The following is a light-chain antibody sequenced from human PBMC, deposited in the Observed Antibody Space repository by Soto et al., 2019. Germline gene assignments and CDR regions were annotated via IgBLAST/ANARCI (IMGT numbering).Light chain of an antibody. J-gene: IGKJ2*01. CDR1: QSVSSH. Sequence: EVVLTQSPATLSLSPGERATLSCRASQSVSSHLAWYQQKPGQAPRLLIYDASNRATGIPGRFSGSGSGTDFTLTISSLEPEDLAVYYCQQRSDGPAYTFGQGTRVDIK. CDR2: DAS. CDR3: QQRSDGPAYT. V-gene: IGKV3-11*01.